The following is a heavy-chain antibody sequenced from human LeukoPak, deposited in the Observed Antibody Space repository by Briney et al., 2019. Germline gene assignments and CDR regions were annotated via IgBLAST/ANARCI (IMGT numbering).Heavy chain of an antibody. D-gene: IGHD3-22*01. CDR3: ARDRNYYDSSGYYYVDYYYYMDV. J-gene: IGHJ6*03. Sequence: SETLSLTCAVYGGSFSGYYWSWIRQPPGKGLEWIGEINHSGRINHSGSTNYNPSLKRRVTISVDTSKYQFSLKLSSVTAADTAVYYCARDRNYYDSSGYYYVDYYYYMDVWGKGATVTVSS. CDR1: GGSFSGYY. V-gene: IGHV4-34*01. CDR2: INHSGRINHSGST.